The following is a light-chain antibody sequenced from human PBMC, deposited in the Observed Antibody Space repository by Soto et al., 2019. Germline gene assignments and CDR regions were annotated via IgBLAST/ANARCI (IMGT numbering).Light chain of an antibody. V-gene: IGKV3-11*01. Sequence: EIVLTQSPATLSLSPGERATLSCRASQSVSSYLAWYQQKPGQAPRLLIYDASNRATGIPARFSGSGSGTDVTLTISSLEPEDFAVYYWQQRSNWPPMYTVGQGTKLEIK. CDR1: QSVSSY. CDR2: DAS. J-gene: IGKJ2*01. CDR3: QQRSNWPPMYT.